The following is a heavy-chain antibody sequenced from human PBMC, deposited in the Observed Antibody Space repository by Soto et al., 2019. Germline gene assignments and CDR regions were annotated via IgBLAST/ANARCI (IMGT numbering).Heavy chain of an antibody. D-gene: IGHD6-19*01. Sequence: TGGSLRLSCAASGFTFSSYAMSWVRQAPGKGLEWVSAISGSGGSTYYADSVKGRFTISRDNSKNTLYLQMNSLRAEDTAVYYCAKLPRQQWLVSYNWFDPWGQGTLVTVSS. CDR1: GFTFSSYA. CDR2: ISGSGGST. J-gene: IGHJ5*02. V-gene: IGHV3-23*01. CDR3: AKLPRQQWLVSYNWFDP.